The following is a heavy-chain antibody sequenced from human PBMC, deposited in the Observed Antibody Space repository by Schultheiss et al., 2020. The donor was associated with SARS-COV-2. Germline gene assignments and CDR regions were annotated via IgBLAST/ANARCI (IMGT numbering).Heavy chain of an antibody. CDR3: ARLYTSGPEFYFDY. V-gene: IGHV4-59*08. CDR2: IFYSRSD. J-gene: IGHJ4*02. D-gene: IGHD6-19*01. Sequence: SQTLSLTCTVSGASISSDYWSWIRQPPGKGLEWIGYIFYSRSDNYNPSLESRVTISVDTSQNQFSLKLTSVTAADAAVYYCARLYTSGPEFYFDYWGQGTLVTVSS. CDR1: GASISSDY.